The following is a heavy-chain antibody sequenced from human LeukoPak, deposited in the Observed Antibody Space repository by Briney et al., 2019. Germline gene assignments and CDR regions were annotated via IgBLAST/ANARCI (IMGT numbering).Heavy chain of an antibody. D-gene: IGHD2-21*02. V-gene: IGHV3-38-3*01. CDR1: GFTVSSNE. Sequence: GGSLRLSCAASGFTVSSNEMSWVRQAPGKGLEWVSSISGGSTYYADSRKGRFTISRDNSKNTLHLQMNSLRAEDTAVYYCKKDPALGPYCGGDCYPPSRFDPWGQGTLVTVSS. CDR2: ISGGST. J-gene: IGHJ5*02. CDR3: KKDPALGPYCGGDCYPPSRFDP.